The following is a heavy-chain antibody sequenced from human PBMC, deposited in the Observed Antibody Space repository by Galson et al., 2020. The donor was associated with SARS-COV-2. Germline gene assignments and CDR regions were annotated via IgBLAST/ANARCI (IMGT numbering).Heavy chain of an antibody. V-gene: IGHV3-23*01. CDR2: ISGSGAST. CDR1: GFTFRSYA. D-gene: IGHD6-19*01. J-gene: IGHJ4*02. CDR3: AKMEGIAVAATPN. Sequence: GGSLRLSCAASGFTFRSYAMSWVRQAPGKGLEWVSRISGSGASTYYADSVKGRFTISRDNSKNTLYLQMNSLRAEDTAIYYCAKMEGIAVAATPNWGQGTLVTVSS.